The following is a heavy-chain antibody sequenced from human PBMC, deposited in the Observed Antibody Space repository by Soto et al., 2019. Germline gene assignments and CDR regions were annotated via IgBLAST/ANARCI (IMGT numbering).Heavy chain of an antibody. CDR3: ARTPPQLYSSSWSGWFDP. CDR2: ISAYNGNT. J-gene: IGHJ5*02. CDR1: GYTFTSYG. Sequence: QVQLVQSGAEVKKPGASVKVSCKASGYTFTSYGISWVRQAPGQGLEWMGWISAYNGNTNYAQKLQGRVPMTTDTSTSTAYMELRSLRSDDTAVYYCARTPPQLYSSSWSGWFDPWGQGTLVTVSS. D-gene: IGHD6-13*01. V-gene: IGHV1-18*01.